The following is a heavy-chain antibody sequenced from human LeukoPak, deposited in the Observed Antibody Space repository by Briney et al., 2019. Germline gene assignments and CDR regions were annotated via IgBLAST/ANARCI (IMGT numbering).Heavy chain of an antibody. CDR1: GGSISSYY. CDR3: ATRARYGGVDC. CDR2: IYYSGST. J-gene: IGHJ4*02. V-gene: IGHV4-59*08. D-gene: IGHD4-23*01. Sequence: PSETLSLTCTVSGGSISSYYWSWIRQPPGKGLEWIGYIYYSGSTNYNPSLKSRVTISVDTSKNQFSLKLSSVTAADTAVYYCATRARYGGVDCWGQGTLVTVSS.